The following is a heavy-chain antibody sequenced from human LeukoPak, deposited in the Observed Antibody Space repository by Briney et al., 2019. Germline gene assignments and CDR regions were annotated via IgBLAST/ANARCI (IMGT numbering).Heavy chain of an antibody. D-gene: IGHD2-2*01. Sequence: GGSLRLSCAASGFTFSSYSMNWVRQAPGKGLEWVSSISSSSSYIYYADSVKGRFTISRDNAKNSLYLQMNSLRAEDTAVYYCASQYCTSNSCRFDYWGQGALVTVSS. CDR1: GFTFSSYS. CDR3: ASQYCTSNSCRFDY. J-gene: IGHJ4*02. V-gene: IGHV3-21*01. CDR2: ISSSSSYI.